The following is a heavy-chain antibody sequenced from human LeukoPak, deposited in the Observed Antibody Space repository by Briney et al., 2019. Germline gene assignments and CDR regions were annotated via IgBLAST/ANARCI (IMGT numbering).Heavy chain of an antibody. CDR2: INSDGSAT. Sequence: GGSLRLSCAASGFAFSRNWMHWVRQAPGKGLVWVSRINSDGSATHYADSVKGRFTISRDNSKNTLYLQMNSLRAEDTAVYYCARTPSGYSLADFDYWGQGTLVTVSS. CDR1: GFAFSRNW. CDR3: ARTPSGYSLADFDY. V-gene: IGHV3-74*01. D-gene: IGHD5-18*01. J-gene: IGHJ4*02.